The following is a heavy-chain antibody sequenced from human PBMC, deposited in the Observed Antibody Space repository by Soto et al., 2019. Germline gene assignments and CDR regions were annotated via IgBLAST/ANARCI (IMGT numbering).Heavy chain of an antibody. D-gene: IGHD2-8*01. J-gene: IGHJ4*02. CDR3: AKDSYTNYGYSDF. Sequence: QVQLVESGGGVVQPGRSLRLSCAASGFTFDIYGMHWVRQAPGKGLEWVATISYDGSNKFYVDSVKGRFTISRDNSKNMLYLQMNSLRADDTAVYYCAKDSYTNYGYSDFWGQGTLVTVSS. CDR1: GFTFDIYG. V-gene: IGHV3-30*18. CDR2: ISYDGSNK.